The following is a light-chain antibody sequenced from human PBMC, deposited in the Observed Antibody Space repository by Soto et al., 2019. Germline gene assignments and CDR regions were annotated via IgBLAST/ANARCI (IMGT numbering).Light chain of an antibody. J-gene: IGKJ1*01. V-gene: IGKV1-27*01. Sequence: DIQMTQSPSSLSASVGDGVSITCRASQGIRNSLAWYQQKPGKVPKLLIYAASTLESGVPSRFSGSGSGTDFTLTISGLQPEDVATYFCQKYNSGPPWTFGPATKVEIK. CDR2: AAS. CDR3: QKYNSGPPWT. CDR1: QGIRNS.